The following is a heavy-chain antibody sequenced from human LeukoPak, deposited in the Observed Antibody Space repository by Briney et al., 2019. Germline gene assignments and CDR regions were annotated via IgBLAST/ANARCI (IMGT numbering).Heavy chain of an antibody. Sequence: GGSLRLSCAASGFTFSIYSMNWVRQAPGKGLGWVSSIRSTSSYIQYADSVKGRFTISRDNAKKSLFLQMNSLRVEDTAVYYCARDSYYYDSSGAGAFDIWGQGTMVTVSS. J-gene: IGHJ3*02. CDR3: ARDSYYYDSSGAGAFDI. V-gene: IGHV3-21*01. CDR1: GFTFSIYS. D-gene: IGHD3-22*01. CDR2: IRSTSSYI.